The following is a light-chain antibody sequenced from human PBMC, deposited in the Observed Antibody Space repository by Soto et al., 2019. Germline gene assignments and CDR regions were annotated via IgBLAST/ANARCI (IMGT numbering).Light chain of an antibody. CDR1: QSLLHSNGYNY. CDR3: MQAVQTPPT. J-gene: IGKJ1*01. V-gene: IGKV2-28*01. CDR2: LGS. Sequence: DIVMTQSPLSLPVTPGEPASISCRSSQSLLHSNGYNYLDWYLQRPGQSPQLLIYLGSNRASGVPDRFSGSGSGTDFTLKISRVEAEDVGVYYCMQAVQTPPTFGQGTKVAIK.